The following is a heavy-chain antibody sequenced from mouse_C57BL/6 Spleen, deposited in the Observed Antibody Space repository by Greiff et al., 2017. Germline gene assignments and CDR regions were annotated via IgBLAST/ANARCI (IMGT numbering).Heavy chain of an antibody. CDR3: ARGEYEVDV. CDR2: IYPGSGST. Sequence: QVQLQQPGAELVKPGASVKMSCKASGYTFTSYWITWVKQRPGQGLEWIGDIYPGSGSTNYNEKFKSKATLTVATSSSTAYMQLSSLTSEDSAVYYWARGEYEVDVGGQGTSVTVSS. V-gene: IGHV1-55*01. J-gene: IGHJ4*01. CDR1: GYTFTSYW. D-gene: IGHD2-10*02.